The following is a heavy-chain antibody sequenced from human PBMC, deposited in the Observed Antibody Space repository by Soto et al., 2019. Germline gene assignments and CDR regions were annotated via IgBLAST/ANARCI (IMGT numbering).Heavy chain of an antibody. Sequence: SVTVSCTASGATFSSYAISCLRKAPGQGLEWMGGIIPIFGTANYAQKFQGRVTITADESTSTAYMELSSLRSEDTAVYYCALQPYYDSSGYSDYWGQGTLVTVSS. CDR3: ALQPYYDSSGYSDY. D-gene: IGHD3-22*01. CDR2: IIPIFGTA. CDR1: GATFSSYA. V-gene: IGHV1-69*13. J-gene: IGHJ4*02.